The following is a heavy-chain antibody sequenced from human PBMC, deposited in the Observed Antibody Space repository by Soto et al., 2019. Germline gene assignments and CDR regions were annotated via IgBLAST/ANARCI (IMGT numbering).Heavy chain of an antibody. CDR1: GFSLSNARMG. D-gene: IGHD3-10*01. CDR3: ARRMVRGARGAFDI. V-gene: IGHV2-26*01. CDR2: IFSNDEK. Sequence: QVTLKESGPVLVNPTETLTLTCTVSGFSLSNARMGVSWIRQPPGKALEWLAHIFSNDEKSYSTSLKSRLTISKDTSKSQVVLTMTNVDPVDTATYYCARRMVRGARGAFDIWGQGTMVTVSS. J-gene: IGHJ3*02.